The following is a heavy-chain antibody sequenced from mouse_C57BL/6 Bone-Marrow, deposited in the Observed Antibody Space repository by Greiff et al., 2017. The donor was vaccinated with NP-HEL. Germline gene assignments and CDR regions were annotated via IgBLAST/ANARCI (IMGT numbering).Heavy chain of an antibody. CDR3: AREGVVAQYYYAMDY. V-gene: IGHV1-50*01. D-gene: IGHD1-1*01. CDR1: GYTFTSYW. Sequence: QSGAELVKPGASVKLSCKASGYTFTSYWMQWVKQRPGQGLEWIGEIDPSDSYTNYNQKFKGKATLTVDTSSSTAYMQLSSLTSEDSAVYYCAREGVVAQYYYAMDYWGQGTSVTVSS. CDR2: IDPSDSYT. J-gene: IGHJ4*01.